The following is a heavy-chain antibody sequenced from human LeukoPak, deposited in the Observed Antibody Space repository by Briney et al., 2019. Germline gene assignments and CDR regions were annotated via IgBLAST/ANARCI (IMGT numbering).Heavy chain of an antibody. D-gene: IGHD3-22*01. CDR2: ICYSGST. V-gene: IGHV4-59*08. CDR3: ARRYYDSSGYYYFDY. CDR1: GGSISRYY. Sequence: SETLSLTCSVSGGSISRYYWSWLRQPPRKGLEWIGYICYSGSTNYNPSLKSRVTISVDTSKNQFSLKLSSVTAADTAVYYCARRYYDSSGYYYFDYWGQGTLVTVSS. J-gene: IGHJ4*02.